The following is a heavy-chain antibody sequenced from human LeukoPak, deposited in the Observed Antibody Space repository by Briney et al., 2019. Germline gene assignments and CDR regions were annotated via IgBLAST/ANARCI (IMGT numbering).Heavy chain of an antibody. CDR3: ARAHYFDSAGYFDF. V-gene: IGHV1-46*01. CDR1: GYTFTSYG. D-gene: IGHD3-22*01. CDR2: INPSGGST. Sequence: ASVKVSCKASGYTFTSYGISWVRQAPGQGLEWMGIINPSGGSTNYAQKFQGRVTMTRDTSTSTVYMELSSLRSEDTAVYYCARAHYFDSAGYFDFWGQGTLVTVSS. J-gene: IGHJ4*02.